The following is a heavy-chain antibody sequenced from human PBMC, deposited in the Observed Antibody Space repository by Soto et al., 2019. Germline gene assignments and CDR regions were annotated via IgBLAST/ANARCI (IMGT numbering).Heavy chain of an antibody. J-gene: IGHJ4*02. CDR2: IIPIFGTA. V-gene: IGHV1-69*06. CDR1: GGTFSSYA. CDR3: ARSPLLWFGEAIGNNFDY. Sequence: GASVKVSCKASGGTFSSYAISWVRQAPGQGLEWMGGIIPIFGTANYAQKFQGRVTITADKSTSTAYMELSSLRSEDTAVCYCARSPLLWFGEAIGNNFDYWGQGTLVTVSS. D-gene: IGHD3-10*01.